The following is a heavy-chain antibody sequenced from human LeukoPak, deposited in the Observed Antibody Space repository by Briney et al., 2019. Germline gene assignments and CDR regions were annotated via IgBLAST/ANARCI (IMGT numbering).Heavy chain of an antibody. V-gene: IGHV3-7*01. D-gene: IGHD3-3*01. J-gene: IGHJ4*02. CDR3: ARSWPKRNDFWSEVSYY. CDR1: GFTFSNYS. Sequence: GGSLRLSCAVSGFTFSNYSMSWVRQAPGKGLEWVANIKHDGSEKYYVDSVKGRFTISRDNAKNSLYLQMNSLRAEDTAVYYCARSWPKRNDFWSEVSYYWGQGTLVTISS. CDR2: IKHDGSEK.